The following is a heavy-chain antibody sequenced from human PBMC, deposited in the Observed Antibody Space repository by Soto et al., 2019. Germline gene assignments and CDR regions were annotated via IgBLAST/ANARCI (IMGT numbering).Heavy chain of an antibody. CDR2: ISHDGSDK. Sequence: QVQLVESGRGVVRPGRSLRLTCAASGFTFRNYGMHWVRQAPGKGLEWVAVISHDGSDKYYADSMKGRFIISRDNSEKTWLLNMNSLKPEDTAVYYCAKEKQQLVHDYWGQGTLDNVSS. CDR1: GFTFRNYG. V-gene: IGHV3-30*18. CDR3: AKEKQQLVHDY. J-gene: IGHJ4*02. D-gene: IGHD6-13*01.